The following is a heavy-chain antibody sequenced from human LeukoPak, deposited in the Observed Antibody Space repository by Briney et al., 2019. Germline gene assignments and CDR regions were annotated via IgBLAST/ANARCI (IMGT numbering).Heavy chain of an antibody. Sequence: GASVKVSCKASGGTFSSYAISWVRQAPGQGLEWMGRIIPILGIANYAQKFQGRVTITADESTSTAYMELSSLRSEDTAVYYCARAFHDYDILTGYYNRRYYFDYWGQGTLVTVSS. CDR1: GGTFSSYA. CDR2: IIPILGIA. V-gene: IGHV1-69*04. J-gene: IGHJ4*02. CDR3: ARAFHDYDILTGYYNRRYYFDY. D-gene: IGHD3-9*01.